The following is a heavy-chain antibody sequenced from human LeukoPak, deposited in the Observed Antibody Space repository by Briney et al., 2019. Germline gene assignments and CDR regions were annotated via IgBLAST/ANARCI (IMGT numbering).Heavy chain of an antibody. CDR3: ARGYIRRGPHRYQLPPRANWFDP. D-gene: IGHD2-2*01. V-gene: IGHV4-34*01. Sequence: SETLSLTCAVYGGSFSGYYWTWIRQTPEKGLEWIGEMNPSGSTNYNPSLKSRVTISVDTSKNQFSLKLSSVTAADTAVYYCARGYIRRGPHRYQLPPRANWFDPWGQGTLVTVSS. J-gene: IGHJ5*02. CDR1: GGSFSGYY. CDR2: MNPSGST.